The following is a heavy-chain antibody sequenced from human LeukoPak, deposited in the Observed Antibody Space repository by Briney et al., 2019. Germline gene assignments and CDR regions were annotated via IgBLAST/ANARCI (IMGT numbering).Heavy chain of an antibody. D-gene: IGHD3-3*01. J-gene: IGHJ6*03. V-gene: IGHV3-23*01. Sequence: GGSLRLSCAASGFTFSSYAMSWVRQAPGKGLEWVSAISGSGGSTYYADSVKGRFTISRDNSKNTLYLQMNSLRAEDTAVYYCARVRFMDYYYMDVWGKGTTVTISS. CDR3: ARVRFMDYYYMDV. CDR1: GFTFSSYA. CDR2: ISGSGGST.